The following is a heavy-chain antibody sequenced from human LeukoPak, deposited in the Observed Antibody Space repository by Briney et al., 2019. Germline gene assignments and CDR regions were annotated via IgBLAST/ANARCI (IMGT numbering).Heavy chain of an antibody. Sequence: ASVKVSCKVSGYTLTELSMHWVRQAPGKGLEWMGGFDPEDGETIYAQKFQGRVTMTEDTPTDTAYMELSSLRSEDTAVYYCATDYYDSSGYFLYWGQGTLVTVSS. J-gene: IGHJ4*02. CDR2: FDPEDGET. CDR1: GYTLTELS. V-gene: IGHV1-24*01. CDR3: ATDYYDSSGYFLY. D-gene: IGHD3-22*01.